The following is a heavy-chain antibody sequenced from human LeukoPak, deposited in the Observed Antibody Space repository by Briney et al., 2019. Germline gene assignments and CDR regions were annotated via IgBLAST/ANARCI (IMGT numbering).Heavy chain of an antibody. Sequence: SETLSLTCTVSGGSISSYYWSWIRQPPGKGLGWIGYIYYSGSTNHNPSLKRRVTISVDTSKNQFSLKLSSVTAADTAVYYCARSIAAAAGIDYWGQGTLVTVSS. V-gene: IGHV4-59*01. D-gene: IGHD6-13*01. J-gene: IGHJ4*02. CDR2: IYYSGST. CDR3: ARSIAAAAGIDY. CDR1: GGSISSYY.